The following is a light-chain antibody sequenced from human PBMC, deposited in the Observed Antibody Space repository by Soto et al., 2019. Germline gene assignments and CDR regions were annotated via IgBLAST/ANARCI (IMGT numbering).Light chain of an antibody. CDR1: QSISDW. CDR3: QHYSSVWA. CDR2: DAS. Sequence: DIQMTQSPSTLSASVGDRVTITCRASQSISDWLAWYQQKPGKAPKLLIYDASSLESGVPSRFSGSGSGTEFTLTISSLQPDDFATYYCQHYSSVWAFGQGTKVEIK. V-gene: IGKV1-5*01. J-gene: IGKJ1*01.